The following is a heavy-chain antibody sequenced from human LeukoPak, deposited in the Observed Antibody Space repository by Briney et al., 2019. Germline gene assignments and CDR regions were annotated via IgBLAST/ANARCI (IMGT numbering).Heavy chain of an antibody. CDR3: AREDYDFWSGYYAYYFDY. V-gene: IGHV3-30-3*01. CDR1: GFTFSSYA. J-gene: IGHJ4*02. D-gene: IGHD3-3*01. Sequence: PGGSLRLSCAASGFTFSSYAMHWVRQAPGKGLEWVAVISYDGSNKYYADSVKGRFTISRDNSKNTLYLQMNSLRAEDTAVYYCAREDYDFWSGYYAYYFDYWGQGTLVTVS. CDR2: ISYDGSNK.